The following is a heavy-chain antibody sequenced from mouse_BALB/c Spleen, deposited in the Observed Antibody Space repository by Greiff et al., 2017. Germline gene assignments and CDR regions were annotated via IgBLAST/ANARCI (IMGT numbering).Heavy chain of an antibody. V-gene: IGHV5-12-1*01. CDR1: GFAFSSYD. CDR3: ARHHAY. CDR2: ISSGGGST. J-gene: IGHJ4*01. Sequence: EVKLMESGGGLVKPGGSLKLSCAASGFAFSSYDMSWVRQTPEKRLEWVAYISSGGGSTYYPDTVKGRFTISRDNAKNTLYLQMSSLKSEDTAMYYCARHHAYWGQGTSVTVSS.